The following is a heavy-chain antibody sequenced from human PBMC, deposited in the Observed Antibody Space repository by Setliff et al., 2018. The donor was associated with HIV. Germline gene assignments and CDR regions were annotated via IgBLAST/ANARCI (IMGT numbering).Heavy chain of an antibody. Sequence: PSETLSLTCAVYGGSFSGYYWTWNRQPPGKGLEWIGEITHSGSTNYNPSLETRVTISVDTSKNQFSLKLSSVTAADTAVYYCAKGVAGLQYYYYYMDVWGKGTTVTVSS. V-gene: IGHV4-34*01. CDR2: ITHSGST. J-gene: IGHJ6*03. CDR3: AKGVAGLQYYYYYMDV. CDR1: GGSFSGYY. D-gene: IGHD6-19*01.